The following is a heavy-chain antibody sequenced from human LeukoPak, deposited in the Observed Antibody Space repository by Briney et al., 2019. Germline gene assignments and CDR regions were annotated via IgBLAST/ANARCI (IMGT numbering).Heavy chain of an antibody. V-gene: IGHV4-34*01. CDR3: ASRLRDGYNFDY. Sequence: SETLSLTCAVYGGSFSGYYWSWIRQPPGKGLEWIGEINHSGSTNYNPFLKSRVTISVDTSKNQFSLKLSSVTAADTAVYYCASRLRDGYNFDYWGQGTLVTVSS. J-gene: IGHJ4*02. CDR1: GGSFSGYY. CDR2: INHSGST. D-gene: IGHD5-24*01.